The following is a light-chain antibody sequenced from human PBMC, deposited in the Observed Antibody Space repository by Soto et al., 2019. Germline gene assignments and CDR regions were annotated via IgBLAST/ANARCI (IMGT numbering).Light chain of an antibody. CDR2: GAS. Sequence: IVLMQYPGTLSLSRWERVNVYWRDIQSVSGIYLAWYQQKPGQAPRLLIYGASSRATGIPDRFSGSGSGTDFTLTISRLEPEDFAVYYCQQYGTSPPYTFGQGTKVDIK. CDR3: QQYGTSPPYT. J-gene: IGKJ2*01. V-gene: IGKV3-20*01. CDR1: QSVSGIY.